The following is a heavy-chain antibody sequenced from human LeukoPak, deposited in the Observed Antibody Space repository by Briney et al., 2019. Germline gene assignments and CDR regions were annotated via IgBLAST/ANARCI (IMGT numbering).Heavy chain of an antibody. D-gene: IGHD3-10*01. CDR3: ARYDYYGSGTYWLYAFDI. Sequence: SETLSLTCTVSGGSITTYYWNWIRQPPGKGLEWIGYIYYSGTTNYNPSLKSRVTISVDTSKNQFSLKLSSVTAADTAVYYCARYDYYGSGTYWLYAFDIWGQGTMVTVSS. J-gene: IGHJ3*02. CDR1: GGSITTYY. V-gene: IGHV4-59*01. CDR2: IYYSGTT.